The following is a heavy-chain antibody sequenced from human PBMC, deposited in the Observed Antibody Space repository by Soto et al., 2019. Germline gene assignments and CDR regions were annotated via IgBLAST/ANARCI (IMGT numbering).Heavy chain of an antibody. CDR2: IKQDGSEK. CDR3: ARVNVVATSGYSYGNYYYYGMDV. D-gene: IGHD5-18*01. Sequence: GGSLRLSCAASGFTFSSYWMSWVRQAPGKGLEWVANIKQDGSEKYYVDSVKGRFTISRDNAKNSLYLQMNSLRAEDTAVYYCARVNVVATSGYSYGNYYYYGMDVWGQGTTVTVSS. J-gene: IGHJ6*02. CDR1: GFTFSSYW. V-gene: IGHV3-7*03.